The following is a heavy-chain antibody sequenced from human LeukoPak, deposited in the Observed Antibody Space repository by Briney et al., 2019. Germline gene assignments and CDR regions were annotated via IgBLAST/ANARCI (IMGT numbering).Heavy chain of an antibody. D-gene: IGHD4-17*01. V-gene: IGHV3-30*02. Sequence: PGGSLRLSCAASGFTFSSYGMHWVRQAPGKGLELVAFIRYDGTNKYYADSVKGRFTISRDNSKNTLYLQMNSLRAEDTAVYYCAKDPNGDYIGTFDIWGQGTMVTVSS. CDR3: AKDPNGDYIGTFDI. CDR2: IRYDGTNK. J-gene: IGHJ3*02. CDR1: GFTFSSYG.